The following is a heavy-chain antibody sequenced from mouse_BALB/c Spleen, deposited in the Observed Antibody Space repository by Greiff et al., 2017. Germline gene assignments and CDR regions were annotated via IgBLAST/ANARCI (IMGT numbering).Heavy chain of an antibody. D-gene: IGHD2-1*01. J-gene: IGHJ4*01. CDR2: IYPGDGDT. CDR3: AYGKGGAMDY. CDR1: GYTFSSYW. V-gene: IGHV1-87*01. Sequence: QVQLQQSGAELMKPGASVKISCKATGYTFSSYWMQWVKQRPGQGLEWIGAIYPGDGDTRYTQKFKGKATLTADKSSSTAYMQLSSLASEDSAVYYCAYGKGGAMDYWGQGTSVTVSS.